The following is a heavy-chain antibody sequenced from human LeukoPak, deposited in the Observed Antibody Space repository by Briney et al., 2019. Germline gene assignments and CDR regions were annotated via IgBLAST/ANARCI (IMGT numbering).Heavy chain of an antibody. CDR2: IRNDGNNK. Sequence: PGGSLRLSCAASGFTFSSYGMHWVRQAPGKGLEWVAFIRNDGNNKYYADFVKGRFTISRDNSKNTLFLQMNSLRAEVTAVYYCAKERVSYSSSSGTGPWGQGTLVTVSS. CDR3: AKERVSYSSSSGTGP. CDR1: GFTFSSYG. J-gene: IGHJ5*02. D-gene: IGHD6-6*01. V-gene: IGHV3-30*02.